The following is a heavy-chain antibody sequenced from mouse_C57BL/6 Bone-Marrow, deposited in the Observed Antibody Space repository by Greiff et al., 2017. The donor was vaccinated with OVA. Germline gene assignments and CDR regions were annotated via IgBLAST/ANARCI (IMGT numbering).Heavy chain of an antibody. V-gene: IGHV1-55*01. CDR1: GYTFTSYW. CDR3: ARFITTVVATRDYAMDY. CDR2: IYPGSGST. J-gene: IGHJ4*01. Sequence: QVQLQQPGAELVKPGASVKMSCKASGYTFTSYWITWVKQRPGQGLEWIGDIYPGSGSTNYNEKFKSKATLTVDTSSSTAYMQLSSLTSEDAAVYDCARFITTVVATRDYAMDYWGQGTSVTVSS. D-gene: IGHD1-1*01.